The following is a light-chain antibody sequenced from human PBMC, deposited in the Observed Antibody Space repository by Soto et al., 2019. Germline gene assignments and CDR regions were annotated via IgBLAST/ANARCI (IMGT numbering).Light chain of an antibody. J-gene: IGKJ1*01. Sequence: EIVLTQSPGTLSLSPGERATLSCRASQSVSSSYLAWYQQKPGQAPRLLIYGASIKATGIPDRFSGSGSGTDLTLTSSRLEPEDFAVYYCQQYDSSPLTFGQGTKVEIK. CDR1: QSVSSSY. CDR3: QQYDSSPLT. V-gene: IGKV3-20*01. CDR2: GAS.